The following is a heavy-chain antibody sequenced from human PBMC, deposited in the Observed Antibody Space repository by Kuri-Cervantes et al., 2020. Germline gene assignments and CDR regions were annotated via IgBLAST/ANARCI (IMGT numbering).Heavy chain of an antibody. CDR3: AKLQVVVVVAAADY. V-gene: IGHV3-33*06. Sequence: GGSLRLSCAASGFTFSSYGMHWVRQAPGKGLEWVAVIWYDGSNKYYADSVKGRFTISGDNSKNTLYLQMNSLRAEDTAVYYCAKLQVVVVVAAADYWGQGTLVTVSS. J-gene: IGHJ4*02. D-gene: IGHD2-15*01. CDR2: IWYDGSNK. CDR1: GFTFSSYG.